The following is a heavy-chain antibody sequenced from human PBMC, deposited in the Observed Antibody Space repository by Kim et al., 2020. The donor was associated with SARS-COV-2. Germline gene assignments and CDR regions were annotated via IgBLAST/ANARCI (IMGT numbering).Heavy chain of an antibody. D-gene: IGHD6-19*01. J-gene: IGHJ6*02. CDR3: ASLIAVAGSYYYGMDV. V-gene: IGHV3-21*01. Sequence: SVKGRFTITRDNATNARYLQMNSLGAEDTAVYYCASLIAVAGSYYYGMDVWGQGTTVTVSS.